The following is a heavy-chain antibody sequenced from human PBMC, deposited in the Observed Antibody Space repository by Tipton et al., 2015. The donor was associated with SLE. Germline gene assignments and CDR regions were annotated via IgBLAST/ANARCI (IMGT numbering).Heavy chain of an antibody. J-gene: IGHJ6*02. CDR2: ISPYNGKT. V-gene: IGHV1-18*01. CDR3: ARVSGMDV. Sequence: QSGPEAKKPGASVKVSCKASGYSFINYGISWVRQAPGQGLEWMGWISPYNGKTNYAQNLQGRVTMTTDTSTSTAYMELRSLRSVDTAVYYCARVSGMDVWGQGTTVTVSS. CDR1: GYSFINYG.